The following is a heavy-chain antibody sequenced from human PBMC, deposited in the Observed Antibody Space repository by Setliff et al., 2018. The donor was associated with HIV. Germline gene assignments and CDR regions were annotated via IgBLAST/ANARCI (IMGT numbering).Heavy chain of an antibody. CDR3: ARLSGGMVPNY. CDR2: IYYSGST. J-gene: IGHJ4*02. V-gene: IGHV4-30-4*08. D-gene: IGHD3-10*01. Sequence: PSETLSLTCTVSGGSISSGDYYWSWIRQPPGKGLEWIGYIYYSGSTYNNPSLKSRVTISVDTSRNEFFLNMGSVTAADTAVYYCARLSGGMVPNYWGQGTLVTVSS. CDR1: GGSISSGDYY.